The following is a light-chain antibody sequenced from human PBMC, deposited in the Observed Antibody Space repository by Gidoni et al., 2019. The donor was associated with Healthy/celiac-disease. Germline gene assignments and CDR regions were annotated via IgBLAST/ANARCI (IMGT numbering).Light chain of an antibody. CDR3: QQRSNWPPIT. CDR2: DAS. J-gene: IGKJ5*01. V-gene: IGKV3-11*01. Sequence: EIVLTQSPATLSLSPGERATLSCRASQSVSSYLAWYQQKPGQAPRLLIYDASNRATGITDRLSGSGAGTDLNLTISSLEPEDFAVYYCQQRSNWPPITFXQXTRLEIK. CDR1: QSVSSY.